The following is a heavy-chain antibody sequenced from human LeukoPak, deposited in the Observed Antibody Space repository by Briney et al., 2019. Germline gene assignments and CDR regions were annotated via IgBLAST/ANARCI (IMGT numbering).Heavy chain of an antibody. CDR2: ISSSGSTI. CDR3: AKALYYQTSLRRFDFDY. CDR1: GFTFSSFA. D-gene: IGHD3-16*01. Sequence: PGGSLRLSCAASGFTFSSFAMSWVRQAPGQGLEWVSYISSSGSTIYYADSVKGRFTISRDNAKNSLYLQMNSLRAEDTALYYCAKALYYQTSLRRFDFDYWGQGTLVTVSS. J-gene: IGHJ4*02. V-gene: IGHV3-48*04.